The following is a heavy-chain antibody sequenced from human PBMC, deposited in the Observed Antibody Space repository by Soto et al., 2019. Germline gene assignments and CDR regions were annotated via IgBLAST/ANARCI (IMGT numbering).Heavy chain of an antibody. CDR3: ARYSYGTSFDY. Sequence: TLSRTSSVYGGSFSGYYWSWIRQPPGKGLEWIGEINHSVSTNYNPSLKSRVTISVDTSKNQFSLKLSSVTAEDTAVYYCARYSYGTSFDYWGQGTLVTVYS. CDR1: GGSFSGYY. J-gene: IGHJ4*02. V-gene: IGHV4-34*01. CDR2: INHSVST. D-gene: IGHD5-18*01.